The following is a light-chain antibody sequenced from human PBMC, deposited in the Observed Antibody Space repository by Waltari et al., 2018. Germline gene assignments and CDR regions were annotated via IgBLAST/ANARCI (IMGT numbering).Light chain of an antibody. CDR3: CSYAGSSTLL. J-gene: IGLJ2*01. CDR1: SSDVGSYNL. V-gene: IGLV2-23*01. Sequence: QSALTQPASVSGSPGQSITVSCTGTSSDVGSYNLVSWYQQHPGKAPKLMIYEGSKRPPGVSNRFSGSKSGNTASLTISGLQAEDEADYYCCSYAGSSTLLFGGGTKVTVL. CDR2: EGS.